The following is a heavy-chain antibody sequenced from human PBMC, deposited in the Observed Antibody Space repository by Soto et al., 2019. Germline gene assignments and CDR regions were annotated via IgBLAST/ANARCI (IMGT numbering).Heavy chain of an antibody. V-gene: IGHV1-8*01. Sequence: GAAVKVSCKASGYTFITYDITWVRQATGQGLEWMGWMNPSNGNAGSAQKVQGRLTMTRNTSTNTANMELRSLTSDDTAVYHCARDEGGDDILTGYYKAHHFDYWGQGALVTVSS. CDR1: GYTFITYD. CDR2: MNPSNGNA. D-gene: IGHD3-9*01. J-gene: IGHJ4*02. CDR3: ARDEGGDDILTGYYKAHHFDY.